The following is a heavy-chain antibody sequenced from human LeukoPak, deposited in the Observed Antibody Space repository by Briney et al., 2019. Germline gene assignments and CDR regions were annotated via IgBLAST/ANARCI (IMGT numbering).Heavy chain of an antibody. D-gene: IGHD4-23*01. CDR2: ISGYNRNT. Sequence: ASVKVSCKASGYTFTSYTISWVRQAPGQGLEWMGWISGYNRNTKYAQKLQGRVAMTTDTSTNTAYMELRSLRSDDTAVYYCARELGGNSVYAFDIWGQGTMVTVSS. CDR1: GYTFTSYT. V-gene: IGHV1-18*01. J-gene: IGHJ3*02. CDR3: ARELGGNSVYAFDI.